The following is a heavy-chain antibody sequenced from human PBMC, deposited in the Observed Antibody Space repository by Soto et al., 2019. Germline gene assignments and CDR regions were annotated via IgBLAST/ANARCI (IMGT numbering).Heavy chain of an antibody. D-gene: IGHD2-15*01. CDR1: CGSISSGGYY. CDR3: ARGSVVAATLFDY. V-gene: IGHV4-31*03. J-gene: IGHJ4*02. CDR2: IYYSGST. Sequence: QVQLQESGPGLVKPSQTLSLTCTVSCGSISSGGYYWSWIRQHPGKGLEWIGYIYYSGSTYYNPSLKSRVTISVDTSKNQFSLKLSSVTAAYTAVYYCARGSVVAATLFDYWGQGTLVTVSS.